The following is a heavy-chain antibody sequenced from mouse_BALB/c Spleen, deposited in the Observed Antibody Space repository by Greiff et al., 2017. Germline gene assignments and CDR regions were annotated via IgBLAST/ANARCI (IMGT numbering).Heavy chain of an antibody. CDR1: GFTFSSYA. CDR3: ARGRDFFDD. Sequence: EVQRVESGGGLVKPGGSLKLSCAASGFTFSSYAMSWVRQTPEKRLEWVASISSGGSTYYPDSVKGRFTISRDNARNILYLQMSSLRSEDTAMYYCARGRDFFDDWGEGTTLTVSS. CDR2: ISSGGST. J-gene: IGHJ2*01. V-gene: IGHV5-6-5*01.